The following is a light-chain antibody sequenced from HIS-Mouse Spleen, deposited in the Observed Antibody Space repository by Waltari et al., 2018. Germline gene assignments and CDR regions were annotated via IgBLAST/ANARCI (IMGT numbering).Light chain of an antibody. V-gene: IGLV3-21*03. CDR2: DDS. CDR3: QVWDSSSDHVV. J-gene: IGLJ2*01. CDR1: NIGSKS. Sequence: SYVLTQPPSVSVAPGKTARITCGGNNIGSKSVHWYQQKPGQAPVLGVYDDSDRPSGSPERCSGSNSGNTATLTISRVEAGDEADYYCQVWDSSSDHVVFGGGTKLTVL.